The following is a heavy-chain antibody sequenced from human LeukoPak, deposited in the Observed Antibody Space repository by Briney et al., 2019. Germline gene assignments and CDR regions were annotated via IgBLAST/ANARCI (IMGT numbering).Heavy chain of an antibody. CDR3: ARGGRFLEWLLEFDP. CDR1: GGSISSYY. J-gene: IGHJ5*02. CDR2: IYYSGST. D-gene: IGHD3-3*01. Sequence: SDTLSLTCTVSGGSISSYYWSWIRQPPGKGLEWIGYIYYSGSTNYNPSLKSRVTISVDTSKNQFSLKLSSVTAADTAVYYCARGGRFLEWLLEFDPWGQGTLVTVSS. V-gene: IGHV4-59*07.